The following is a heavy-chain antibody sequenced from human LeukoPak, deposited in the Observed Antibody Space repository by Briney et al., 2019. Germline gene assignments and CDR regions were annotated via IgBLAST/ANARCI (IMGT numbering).Heavy chain of an antibody. CDR2: INPNSGGT. CDR1: GYTFTSYG. D-gene: IGHD1-26*01. V-gene: IGHV1-2*02. CDR3: AREISGSYSGVDY. J-gene: IGHJ4*02. Sequence: ASVKVSCKASGYTFTSYGIGWVRQAPGQGLEWMGWINPNSGGTNYAQKFQGRVTMTRDTSISTAYIELSRLRSDDTAVYYCAREISGSYSGVDYWGQGTLVTVSS.